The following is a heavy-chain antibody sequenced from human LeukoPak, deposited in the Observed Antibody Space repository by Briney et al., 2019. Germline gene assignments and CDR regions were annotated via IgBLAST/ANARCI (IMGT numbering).Heavy chain of an antibody. CDR1: GGSISRAGYY. Sequence: SETLSLTCTVSGGSISRAGYYWSWIRQPPGKGLEWIGYIYYSGSTNYNPSLKSRVTISVDTSKNQFSLKLSSVTAADTAVYYCARAGDYGGNYYYYYMDVWGKGTTVTVSS. CDR3: ARAGDYGGNYYYYYMDV. V-gene: IGHV4-61*08. CDR2: IYYSGST. J-gene: IGHJ6*03. D-gene: IGHD4-23*01.